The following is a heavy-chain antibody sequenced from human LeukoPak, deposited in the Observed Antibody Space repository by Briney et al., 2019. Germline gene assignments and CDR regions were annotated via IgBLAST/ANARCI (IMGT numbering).Heavy chain of an antibody. Sequence: SETLSLTCTVSGGSVSSGSYYWSWIRQPPGKGLEWIGYIYYSGSTNYNPSLKSRVTISVDTSKNQFSLKLSSVTAADTAVYYCARVEMATIKGENIYYYYYGMDVWGQGTTVTVSS. CDR2: IYYSGST. V-gene: IGHV4-61*01. J-gene: IGHJ6*02. D-gene: IGHD5-24*01. CDR1: GGSVSSGSYY. CDR3: ARVEMATIKGENIYYYYYGMDV.